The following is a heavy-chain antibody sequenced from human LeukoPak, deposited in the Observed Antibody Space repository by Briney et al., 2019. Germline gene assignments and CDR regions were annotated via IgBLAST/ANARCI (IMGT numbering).Heavy chain of an antibody. D-gene: IGHD2-21*02. CDR2: IRSSSSSI. CDR1: GFTFHTFT. CDR3: ARAGSVTSPVDY. V-gene: IGHV3-21*01. J-gene: IGHJ4*02. Sequence: GGSLRLSCAASGFTFHTFTMNWVRQAPGKGLEWVSAIRSSSSSIYYADSVKGRFTISRDNSKNSLYLQMNSLTAEDTAVYYCARAGSVTSPVDYWGWGTLVFVSS.